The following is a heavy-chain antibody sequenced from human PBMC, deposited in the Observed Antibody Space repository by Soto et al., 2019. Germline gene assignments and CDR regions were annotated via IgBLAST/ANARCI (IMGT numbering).Heavy chain of an antibody. J-gene: IGHJ6*03. CDR3: ARARYYYGSGSYYNPPYYYYYMDV. D-gene: IGHD3-10*01. CDR2: INHSGST. Sequence: SETLSLTCAVYGGSFSGYYWSWIRQPPGKGLEWIGEINHSGSTNYNPSLKSRVTISVDTSKNQFSLKLSSVTAADTAVYYCARARYYYGSGSYYNPPYYYYYMDVWGKGTTVTVSS. V-gene: IGHV4-34*01. CDR1: GGSFSGYY.